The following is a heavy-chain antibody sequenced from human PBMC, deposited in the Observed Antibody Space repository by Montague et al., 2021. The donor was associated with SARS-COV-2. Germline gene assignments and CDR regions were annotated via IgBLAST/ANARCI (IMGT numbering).Heavy chain of an antibody. CDR1: GDSISSGGYF. CDR3: ARSRDWYLGN. CDR2: IHIGGTS. D-gene: IGHD3-9*01. V-gene: IGHV4-39*07. J-gene: IGHJ4*02. Sequence: SETLSLTSTVSGDSISSGGYFWGWIRQPPGKGLEWIASIHIGGTSYLNPSLKSRVTTSIDSSKNQFSLNVTSVTAADTAVYFCARSRDWYLGNWGQGTLATVSS.